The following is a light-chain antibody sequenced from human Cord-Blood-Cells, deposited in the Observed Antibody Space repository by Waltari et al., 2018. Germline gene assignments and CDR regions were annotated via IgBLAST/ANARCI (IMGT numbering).Light chain of an antibody. J-gene: IGKJ1*01. CDR2: GAS. CDR3: QQYGSSPWT. CDR1: QSVSSSY. Sequence: ESVLTQSPGTLSLSPGDRATLSCRASQSVSSSYLAWYQQKPGQAPRLLIYGASSRATGIPDRFSGSGSGTDFTLTISRLEPEDFAVYYCQQYGSSPWTFGQGTKVEIK. V-gene: IGKV3-20*01.